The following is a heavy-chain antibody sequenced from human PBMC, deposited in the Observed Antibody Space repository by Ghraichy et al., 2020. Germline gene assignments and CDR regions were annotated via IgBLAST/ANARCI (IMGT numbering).Heavy chain of an antibody. D-gene: IGHD3/OR15-3a*01. J-gene: IGHJ5*02. CDR3: AKVLRRRIFGLGLDT. V-gene: IGHV3-9*01. CDR1: GFSFEDYA. CDR2: ISWNGGMI. Sequence: GGSLRLSCATSGFSFEDYAMNWVRQVPGKGPEWVAGISWNGGMIGYADSVRGRFTMSRDDAKNSVYLQMNSLRAEDTALYYCAKVLRRRIFGLGLDTWGQGTLVTVSS.